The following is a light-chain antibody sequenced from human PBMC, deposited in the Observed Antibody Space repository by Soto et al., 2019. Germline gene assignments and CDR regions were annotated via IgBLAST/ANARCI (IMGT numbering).Light chain of an antibody. CDR3: QQLNSFPLT. CDR1: QDFSSH. V-gene: IGKV1-9*01. CDR2: VAS. Sequence: DIQLTQSPSFLSASVGDRVSITCRASQDFSSHLAWYQQKPGGVPRLLIYVASTLPGGVPSRFSGSGSGTEFTLTINNLQPEDFATYFCQQLNSFPLTFGGGTKVDIK. J-gene: IGKJ4*01.